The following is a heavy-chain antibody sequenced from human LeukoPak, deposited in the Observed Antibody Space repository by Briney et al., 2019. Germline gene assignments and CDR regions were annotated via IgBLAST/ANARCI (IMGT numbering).Heavy chain of an antibody. D-gene: IGHD2-2*01. V-gene: IGHV3-7*01. Sequence: GGSLRLSCAASGFTFSTFWMSWVRQAPGKGLEWLAKIKPDGSGKLYADSVKGRFTIIRDNTKNSLYLQVNSLRAEDTAVYYCARYSCTSTTCYLFDYWGQGTLVTVSA. CDR1: GFTFSTFW. CDR3: ARYSCTSTTCYLFDY. CDR2: IKPDGSGK. J-gene: IGHJ4*02.